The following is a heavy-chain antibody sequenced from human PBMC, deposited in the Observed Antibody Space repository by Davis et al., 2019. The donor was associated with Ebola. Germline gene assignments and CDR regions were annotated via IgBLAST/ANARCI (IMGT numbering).Heavy chain of an antibody. Sequence: SETLSLTCAVYGGSFSGYYWSWIRQPPGKGLEWIGEIYHSGSTNYNPSLKSRVTISVDTSKNQFSLKLSSVTAADTAVYYCARMGMVRGVIVYYYYGMDVWGQGTTVTVSS. V-gene: IGHV4-34*01. CDR2: IYHSGST. CDR1: GGSFSGYY. CDR3: ARMGMVRGVIVYYYYGMDV. J-gene: IGHJ6*02. D-gene: IGHD3-10*01.